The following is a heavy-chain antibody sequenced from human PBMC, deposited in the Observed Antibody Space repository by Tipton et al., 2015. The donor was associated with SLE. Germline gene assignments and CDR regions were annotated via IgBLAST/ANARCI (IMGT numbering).Heavy chain of an antibody. V-gene: IGHV3-30*04. D-gene: IGHD3-3*01. CDR3: VRDIGAFDI. CDR1: GFTFSSYA. Sequence: SLRLSCAASGFTFSSYAMHWVRQAPGKGLEWVAVISYDGSNKYYADSVKGRFTISRDNSKNTLYLQMNSLRAEDTAVYYCVRDIGAFDIWGQGTVVTVSS. J-gene: IGHJ3*02. CDR2: ISYDGSNK.